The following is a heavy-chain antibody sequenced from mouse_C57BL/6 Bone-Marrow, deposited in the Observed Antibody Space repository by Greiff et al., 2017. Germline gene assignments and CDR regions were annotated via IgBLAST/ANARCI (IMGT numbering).Heavy chain of an antibody. CDR3: ASRLRRAMDD. D-gene: IGHD1-2*01. J-gene: IGHJ4*01. Sequence: VQLQQSGPELVKPGASVTMSCKASGYTFTDYTMHWVKQSHGKSLEWLGSINPNHGGPSYNQKFKGKATLTVNKSSSTADMELRSLTSEDSAVYYGASRLRRAMDDWGQGTSVTVSS. V-gene: IGHV1-22*01. CDR1: GYTFTDYT. CDR2: INPNHGGP.